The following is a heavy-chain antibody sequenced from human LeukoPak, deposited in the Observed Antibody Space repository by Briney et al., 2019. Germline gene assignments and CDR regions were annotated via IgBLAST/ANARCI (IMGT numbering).Heavy chain of an antibody. J-gene: IGHJ3*02. CDR3: ARGGLGKGTAFDI. CDR2: IKQDGSEK. D-gene: IGHD3-16*01. CDR1: GFTFSSYW. Sequence: HGGSLRLSCAASGFTFSSYWMSWVRQAPGKGLEWVANIKQDGSEKYYVDSVKGRFTISGDNAKNTLYLQMNSLRAEDTAVYYCARGGLGKGTAFDIWGQGTLVTVSS. V-gene: IGHV3-7*01.